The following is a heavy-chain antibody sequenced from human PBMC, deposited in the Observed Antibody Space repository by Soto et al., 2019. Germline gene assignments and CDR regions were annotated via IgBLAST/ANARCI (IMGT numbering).Heavy chain of an antibody. Sequence: LRLSWAPSGFTFSRHAMRWVRHAPGKGLEWVSAISGSGGSTYYADSVKVRFTISRYNSNNTLYLHMNSLRAEDTAVYYCANSIAPRPNYFVFWGQGALVTV. J-gene: IGHJ4*02. CDR3: ANSIAPRPNYFVF. CDR2: ISGSGGST. V-gene: IGHV3-23*01. CDR1: GFTFSRHA. D-gene: IGHD6-6*01.